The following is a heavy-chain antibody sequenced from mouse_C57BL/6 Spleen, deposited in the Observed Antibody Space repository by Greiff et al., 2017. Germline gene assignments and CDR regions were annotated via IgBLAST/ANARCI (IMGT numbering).Heavy chain of an antibody. CDR3: ARHEVSHYYGSSHSYFDY. V-gene: IGHV1-62-2*01. CDR1: GYTFTEYT. Sequence: VQLQQPGAELVKPGASVKLSCKASGYTFTEYTIHWVKQRSGQGLEWIGWFYPGSGSIKYNEKFKDKATLTADKSSSTVYIELSRLTSEDSAVYFCARHEVSHYYGSSHSYFDYWGQGTTLTVSS. D-gene: IGHD1-1*01. CDR2: FYPGSGSI. J-gene: IGHJ2*01.